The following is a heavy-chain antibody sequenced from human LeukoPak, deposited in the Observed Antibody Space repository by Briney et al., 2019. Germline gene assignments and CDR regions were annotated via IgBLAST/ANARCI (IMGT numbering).Heavy chain of an antibody. V-gene: IGHV4-59*02. J-gene: IGHJ6*02. D-gene: IGHD6-13*01. CDR1: GDSVRSYY. Sequence: SETLSLTCTVSGDSVRSYYWSWIRQPPGQGLEWLGHINDRGSTNYDPSLQGRVTISIDTSKNQFSLKVNSVTAADTAVYYCVRDSRYGSGWFEDGLDFWGQGTTVTVSS. CDR2: INDRGST. CDR3: VRDSRYGSGWFEDGLDF.